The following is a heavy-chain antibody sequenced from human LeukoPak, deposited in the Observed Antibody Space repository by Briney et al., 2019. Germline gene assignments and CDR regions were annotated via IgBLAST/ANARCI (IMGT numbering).Heavy chain of an antibody. CDR1: GFTVSSNY. Sequence: GSLRLSCAASGFTVSSNYMSWVRQAPGKGLEWVSVIYSGGTTNYADSVKGRLTISRDNSKNTLFLQMNSLRAEDTAVYYCARGGYSSSWYHFDYWAREPWSPSPQ. CDR3: ARGGYSSSWYHFDY. CDR2: IYSGGTT. D-gene: IGHD6-13*01. V-gene: IGHV3-53*01. J-gene: IGHJ4*02.